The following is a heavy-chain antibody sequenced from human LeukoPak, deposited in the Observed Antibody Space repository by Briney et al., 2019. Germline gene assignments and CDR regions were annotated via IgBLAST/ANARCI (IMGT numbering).Heavy chain of an antibody. D-gene: IGHD7-27*01. Sequence: GGSLKISCKGSEYRFTNYWIAWVHQIPGRGLDWMGIIYPGDSDTRYSPSFQGQVTISVDKSINTAYLQWSSLKASDTAMYYCASPLQAGENNGDYWGQGTLVTVSS. CDR2: IYPGDSDT. J-gene: IGHJ4*02. CDR3: ASPLQAGENNGDY. CDR1: EYRFTNYW. V-gene: IGHV5-51*07.